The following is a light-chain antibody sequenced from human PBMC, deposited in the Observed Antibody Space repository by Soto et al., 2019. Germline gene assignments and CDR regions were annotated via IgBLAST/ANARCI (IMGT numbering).Light chain of an antibody. CDR3: SSYTSSNTYV. CDR1: SSDVGGYNS. V-gene: IGLV2-14*03. Sequence: QSVLTQPAPLSGSPGQSIALFLPGNSSDVGGYNSVSWYQQHPGEAPKLMIYNVSNRPSGVSDRFSGSKSGNTAPLTISGLQAEDEADYYCSSYTSSNTYVFGTGTKVTVL. J-gene: IGLJ1*01. CDR2: NVS.